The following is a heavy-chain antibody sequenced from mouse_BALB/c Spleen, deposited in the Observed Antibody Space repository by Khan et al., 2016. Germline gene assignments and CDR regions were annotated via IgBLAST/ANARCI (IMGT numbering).Heavy chain of an antibody. V-gene: IGHV3-8*02. CDR2: ISHSGST. CDR3: AGYDGSTYVRGMDY. Sequence: EVQLQESGPSLVKLSQTLSLTCSVTGDSITSGYWNWIRKFPGNKLEYMGYISHSGSTYYNPSLKSRISITRDTSKNQYYLQLNPVTTEDTATYYCAGYDGSTYVRGMDYWGQGTSVTVSS. J-gene: IGHJ4*01. CDR1: GDSITSGY. D-gene: IGHD1-1*01.